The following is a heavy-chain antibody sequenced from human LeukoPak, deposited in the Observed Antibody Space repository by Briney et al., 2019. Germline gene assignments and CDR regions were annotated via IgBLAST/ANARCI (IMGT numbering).Heavy chain of an antibody. V-gene: IGHV3-30*04. CDR3: ARDLLNYGSAYYDVGIFDS. Sequence: SLRLLCEASGHSFNPSCLHGVRQAPPKGMEWVAVISKHGRKNHYANTVKGRFTISRYNSKSTLFLQMDSLRPEDTAIYYCARDLLNYGSAYYDVGIFDSWGQGSLVTVSS. D-gene: IGHD3-10*01. CDR2: ISKHGRKN. CDR1: GHSFNPSC. J-gene: IGHJ4*02.